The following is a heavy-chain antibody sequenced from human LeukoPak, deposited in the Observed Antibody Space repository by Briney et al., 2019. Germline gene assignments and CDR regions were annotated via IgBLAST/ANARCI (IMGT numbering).Heavy chain of an antibody. CDR2: IHYDSSTE. Sequence: GGTLRLSCAVSGFTFISYGMSWVRQAPGKGLEWVAYIHYDSSTEDYADSVKGRFTISRDNSKNTLFLQMGSLRAEDMAVYYCARGGGRNTAMVWAFDYWGQGTLVTVSS. V-gene: IGHV3-30*02. CDR1: GFTFISYG. J-gene: IGHJ4*02. D-gene: IGHD5-18*01. CDR3: ARGGGRNTAMVWAFDY.